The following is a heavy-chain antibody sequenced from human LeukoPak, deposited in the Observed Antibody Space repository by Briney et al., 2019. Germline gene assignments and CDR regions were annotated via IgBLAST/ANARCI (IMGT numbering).Heavy chain of an antibody. D-gene: IGHD1-1*01. Sequence: GGSLRLSCAASGFTLSSYGMHWVRQAPGKGLEWVAFIRYDGSNKYYADSVKGRFTISRDNSKNALYLQMNSLRAEDTAVYYCARSSVHAFDIWGQGTMVTVSS. V-gene: IGHV3-30*02. CDR3: ARSSVHAFDI. CDR2: IRYDGSNK. J-gene: IGHJ3*02. CDR1: GFTLSSYG.